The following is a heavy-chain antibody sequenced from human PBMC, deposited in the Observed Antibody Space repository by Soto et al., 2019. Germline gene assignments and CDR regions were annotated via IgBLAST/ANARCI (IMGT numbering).Heavy chain of an antibody. D-gene: IGHD3-10*01. CDR2: IIPLFGTP. Sequence: QVQLVQSGAEVKKPGSSVKVSCKASGGIFSTYAISWLRQAPGQGLEWMGGIIPLFGTPNYAQRFQGRVTITADESTXTXXXXXXXXXXXXTAVYYCARDRDDYGSGNYYNRIDFWGQGTLVTVSS. V-gene: IGHV1-69*01. J-gene: IGHJ4*02. CDR1: GGIFSTYA. CDR3: ARDRDDYGSGNYYNRIDF.